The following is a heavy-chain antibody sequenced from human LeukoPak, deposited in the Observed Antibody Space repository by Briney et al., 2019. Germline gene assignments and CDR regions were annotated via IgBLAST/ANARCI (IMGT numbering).Heavy chain of an antibody. CDR2: ISWNSGSI. CDR1: GFTFDDYA. Sequence: PGRSLRLSCAASGFTFDDYAMHWVRQAPGKGLGWVSGISWNSGSIGYADSVKGRFTISRDNAKNSLYLQMNSLRAEDTALYYCAKEGNYGDSVSDAFDIWGQGTMVTVSS. D-gene: IGHD4-17*01. V-gene: IGHV3-9*01. CDR3: AKEGNYGDSVSDAFDI. J-gene: IGHJ3*02.